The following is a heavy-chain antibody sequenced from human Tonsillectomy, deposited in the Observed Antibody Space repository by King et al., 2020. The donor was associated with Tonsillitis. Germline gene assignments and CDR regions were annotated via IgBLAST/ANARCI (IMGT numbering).Heavy chain of an antibody. Sequence: VQLVESGGGVVQPGRSLRLSCAASGFTFSSYGMHWVRQAPGKGLEWVAVIWYDGSNKYYADSVKGRFTISRDTSKNTLYLQMNSLGAEDTALYYCASTRIDYAAFDIWGQGTMVTVSS. D-gene: IGHD4-17*01. V-gene: IGHV3-33*01. J-gene: IGHJ3*02. CDR2: IWYDGSNK. CDR3: ASTRIDYAAFDI. CDR1: GFTFSSYG.